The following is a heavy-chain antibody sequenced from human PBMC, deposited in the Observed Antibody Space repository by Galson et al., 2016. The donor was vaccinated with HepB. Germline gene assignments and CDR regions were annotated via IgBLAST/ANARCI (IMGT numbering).Heavy chain of an antibody. CDR3: ARKQNTALQYYMDV. CDR1: GFTVNDNY. V-gene: IGHV3-53*01. CDR2: IYIDGTT. Sequence: SLRLSCAASGFTVNDNYMSWVRQAPGRGLEWVSIIYIDGTTYCADSVKGRFTISRDSSKNTLFLQMNSLSPEDTAVYYCARKQNTALQYYMDVWGKGTTVTVSS. J-gene: IGHJ6*03. D-gene: IGHD5-18*01.